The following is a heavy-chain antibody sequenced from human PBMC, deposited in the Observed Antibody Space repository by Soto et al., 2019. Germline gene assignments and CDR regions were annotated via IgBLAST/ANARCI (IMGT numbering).Heavy chain of an antibody. CDR3: AKGPVLRYFDWLFDY. V-gene: IGHV3-23*01. J-gene: IGHJ4*02. D-gene: IGHD3-9*01. CDR2: ISGSGDNT. Sequence: PGGSLRLSCAASRFSFSSYAMSWVRQAPGKGLDWVSTISGSGDNTYYADSVKGRFTISRDNSKNTLCLQMNSLRAEDTAVYYCAKGPVLRYFDWLFDYWGQGTLVTVSS. CDR1: RFSFSSYA.